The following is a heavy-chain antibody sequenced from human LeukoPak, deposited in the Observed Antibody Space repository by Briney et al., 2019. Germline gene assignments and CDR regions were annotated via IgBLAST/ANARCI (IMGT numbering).Heavy chain of an antibody. CDR2: IWYDGSNK. D-gene: IGHD1-26*01. J-gene: IGHJ5*02. CDR3: ARDRQATTGWFDP. CDR1: GFTFSSYG. Sequence: PGRSLRLSCAASGFTFSSYGMHWVRQAPGKGLEWVAVIWYDGSNKYYADSVKGRFTISRDNSKNTLYLQVNSLRAEDTAVYYCARDRQATTGWFDPWGQGTLVTVSS. V-gene: IGHV3-33*01.